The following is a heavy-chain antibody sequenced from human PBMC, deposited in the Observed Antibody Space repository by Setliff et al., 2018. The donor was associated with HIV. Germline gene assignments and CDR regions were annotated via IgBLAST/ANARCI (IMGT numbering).Heavy chain of an antibody. Sequence: ASVKVSCKASGYTFSDYFIHWMRQAPGQGLEWMGWIHPNRGGTNYAQKFQGRVTMTRDTSITTAYMELSRLSSDDTAVYYCARGWMATLSGPLGYWGQGTLVTVSS. J-gene: IGHJ4*02. CDR2: IHPNRGGT. CDR1: GYTFSDYF. D-gene: IGHD5-12*01. CDR3: ARGWMATLSGPLGY. V-gene: IGHV1-2*02.